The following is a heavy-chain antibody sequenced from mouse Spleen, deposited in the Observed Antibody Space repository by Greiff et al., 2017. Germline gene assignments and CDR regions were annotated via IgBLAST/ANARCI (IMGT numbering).Heavy chain of an antibody. CDR2: ISSGGSYT. CDR1: GFTFSSYA. Sequence: EVKLMESGGGLVKPGGSLKLSCAASGFTFSSYAMSWVRQTPEKRLEWVATISSGGSYTYYPDSVKGRFTISRDNAKNTLYLQMSSLRSEDTAMYYCARRGITTKVFFDYWGQGTTLTVSS. D-gene: IGHD2-4*01. V-gene: IGHV5-9-1*01. CDR3: ARRGITTKVFFDY. J-gene: IGHJ2*01.